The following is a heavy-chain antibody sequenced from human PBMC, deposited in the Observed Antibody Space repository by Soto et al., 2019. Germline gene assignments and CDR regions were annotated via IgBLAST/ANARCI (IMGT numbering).Heavy chain of an antibody. J-gene: IGHJ4*02. CDR2: INAGNGNT. D-gene: IGHD3-10*01. CDR3: AFSSMVRGVIMFDY. Sequence: QVPLVQSGAEVKKPGASVKVSCKASGYTFTSYAMHWVRQAPGQRLEWMGWINAGNGNTKYSQKFQGRVTITRDTSASTAYMELSSLRSEDTAVYYCAFSSMVRGVIMFDYWGQGTLVTVSS. V-gene: IGHV1-3*01. CDR1: GYTFTSYA.